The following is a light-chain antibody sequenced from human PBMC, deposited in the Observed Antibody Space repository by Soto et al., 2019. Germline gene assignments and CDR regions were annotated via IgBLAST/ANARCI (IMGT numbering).Light chain of an antibody. CDR3: HQYGSSPLT. V-gene: IGKV3-20*01. J-gene: IGKJ2*01. CDR2: EAS. CDR1: QSVTSSY. Sequence: EIVLTQSPGTLSLSPGDRATLSCRASQSVTSSYLAWFQQKPGQAPRLLIYEASSRATGIQDRFSGSGSGTDFTLTINRLEPEDFAVYSCHQYGSSPLTFGQGTKLEIK.